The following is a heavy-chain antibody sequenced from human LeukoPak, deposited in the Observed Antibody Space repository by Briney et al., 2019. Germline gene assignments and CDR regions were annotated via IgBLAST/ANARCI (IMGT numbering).Heavy chain of an antibody. D-gene: IGHD3-10*01. V-gene: IGHV1-2*02. CDR2: INPNSGGT. CDR1: GYTFSGYY. J-gene: IGHJ4*02. Sequence: GASVKVSCKASGYTFSGYYIHWVRQAPGQGLEWMGWINPNSGGTNYAQNLQGRVTMTADTSTSTAYMELRSLRSDDTAVYYCATSGGYYTSGSFDYWGQGTLVTVSS. CDR3: ATSGGYYTSGSFDY.